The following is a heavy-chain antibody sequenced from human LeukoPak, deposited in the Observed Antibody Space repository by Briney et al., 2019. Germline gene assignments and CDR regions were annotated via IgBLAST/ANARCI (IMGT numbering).Heavy chain of an antibody. CDR2: ISYDGNHK. CDR1: GFTFSSYA. V-gene: IGHV3-30*04. Sequence: PGGSLRLSCAASGFTFSSYAMHWVRQAPGEGLEWVAVISYDGNHKYYADSVKGRFTISRDNSKNTLYLQRNSLRADDTAVYFCARWVGVPGSSSWKNSYYGMDVWGQGTTVTVSS. D-gene: IGHD6-13*01. CDR3: ARWVGVPGSSSWKNSYYGMDV. J-gene: IGHJ6*02.